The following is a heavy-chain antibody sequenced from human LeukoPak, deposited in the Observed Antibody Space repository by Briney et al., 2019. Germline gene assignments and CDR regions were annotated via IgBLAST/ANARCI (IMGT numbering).Heavy chain of an antibody. Sequence: GGSLRLSCAASGFTFSSYAMHWVRQAPGKGLEWVAVISYDGSNKYYADPVKGRFTISGDNSKNTLYLQMNSLRAEDTAVYYCARGAHVGATPDDAFDIWGQGTMVTVSS. CDR3: ARGAHVGATPDDAFDI. V-gene: IGHV3-30-3*01. D-gene: IGHD1-26*01. CDR2: ISYDGSNK. J-gene: IGHJ3*02. CDR1: GFTFSSYA.